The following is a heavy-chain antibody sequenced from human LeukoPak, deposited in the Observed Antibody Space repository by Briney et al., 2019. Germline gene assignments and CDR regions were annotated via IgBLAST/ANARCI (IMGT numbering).Heavy chain of an antibody. Sequence: GGSLRLSCAASGFTFSSYEMNWVRQAPGKGLEWVANIKQDGSEKYYVDSVEGRFTISRDNAKNSLYLQMNSLRAEDTAVYYCAREGVLLWFGVFDYWGQGTLVTVSS. CDR3: AREGVLLWFGVFDY. CDR2: IKQDGSEK. J-gene: IGHJ4*02. V-gene: IGHV3-7*01. D-gene: IGHD3-10*01. CDR1: GFTFSSYE.